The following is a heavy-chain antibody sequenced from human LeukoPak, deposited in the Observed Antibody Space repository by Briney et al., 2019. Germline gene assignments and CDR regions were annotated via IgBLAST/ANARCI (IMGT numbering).Heavy chain of an antibody. Sequence: GGSLRLSCAASGFTFSSYAMSWVRQAPGKGLEWVSTISGSGGSTYYADSVKGRFTISRDNSKNTLYLQMNSLRAEDTAVYYCAKDRSVWALYGSGSVLDYWGQGTLVTVSS. D-gene: IGHD3-10*01. J-gene: IGHJ4*02. CDR1: GFTFSSYA. CDR2: ISGSGGST. V-gene: IGHV3-23*01. CDR3: AKDRSVWALYGSGSVLDY.